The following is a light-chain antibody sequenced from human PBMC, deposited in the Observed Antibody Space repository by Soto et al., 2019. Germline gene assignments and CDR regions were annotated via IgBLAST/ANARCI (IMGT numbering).Light chain of an antibody. V-gene: IGKV1-5*01. J-gene: IGKJ2*01. CDR2: DAS. CDR3: QQYNSYSRT. Sequence: DIQMTQSPSTLSASVGDRVTITCRASQRISRWLAWYQQKPGKPPNLLIYDASSLENGVPSRFSGSGSGTEFTLTISSLQPDDLATYYCQQYNSYSRTFGQGTKLEIK. CDR1: QRISRW.